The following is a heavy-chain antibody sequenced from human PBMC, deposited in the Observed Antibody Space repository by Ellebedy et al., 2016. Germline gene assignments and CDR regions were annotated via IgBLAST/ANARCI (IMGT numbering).Heavy chain of an antibody. CDR2: LYSGGTI. D-gene: IGHD1-14*01. CDR1: GFTVSSNY. CDR3: GRVNGIFGPEPLDY. Sequence: GESLKIPCAVPGFTVSSNYISWVRQAPGKGLEWVAGLYSGGTIYYADSVKGRFTISRDDFKNTLYLQMNSLRAEDTAIYFCGRVNGIFGPEPLDYWGQGTLVTVSS. J-gene: IGHJ4*02. V-gene: IGHV3-66*01.